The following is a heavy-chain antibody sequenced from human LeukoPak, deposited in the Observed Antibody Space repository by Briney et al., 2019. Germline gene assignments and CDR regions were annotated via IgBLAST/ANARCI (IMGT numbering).Heavy chain of an antibody. CDR1: GFTFSTYD. Sequence: PGGSLRLSCAASGFTFSTYDMHWVRQATGKGLEWVSAIDTAGDTYYPGSVKGRFTISRENAKNSLYLQMNSLRAGDTAVYYCAKGLYGSGSYPDYWGQGTLVTVSS. CDR2: IDTAGDT. J-gene: IGHJ4*02. CDR3: AKGLYGSGSYPDY. V-gene: IGHV3-13*01. D-gene: IGHD3-10*01.